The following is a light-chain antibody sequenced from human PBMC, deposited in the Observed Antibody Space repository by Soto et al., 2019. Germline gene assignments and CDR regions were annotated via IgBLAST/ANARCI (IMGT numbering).Light chain of an antibody. J-gene: IGKJ1*01. CDR1: QSISSW. CDR2: DAS. CDR3: QQYNSYSRT. V-gene: IGKV1-5*01. Sequence: DIQTTQSPSTPSAYVGDRVTITCRASQSISSWLAWYQQKPGKAPKLLIYDASSLESGVPSGFSGSGSGTEFTLTISSLQPDDFATYYCQQYNSYSRTFGQGTKV.